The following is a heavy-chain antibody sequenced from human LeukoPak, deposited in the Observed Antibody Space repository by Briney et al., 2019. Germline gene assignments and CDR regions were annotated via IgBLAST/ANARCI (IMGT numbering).Heavy chain of an antibody. Sequence: GGSLRLSCAASGFTFSSYAMSWVRQAPGKGLEWVSTISAAGGITYYADSVKGRFTISRDNSKNTLFLQMSSLRAEDTAVYYCAGYYCSSGTCRKYLDYWGQGTLVTASS. CDR1: GFTFSSYA. V-gene: IGHV3-23*01. D-gene: IGHD2-15*01. CDR3: AGYYCSSGTCRKYLDY. J-gene: IGHJ4*02. CDR2: ISAAGGIT.